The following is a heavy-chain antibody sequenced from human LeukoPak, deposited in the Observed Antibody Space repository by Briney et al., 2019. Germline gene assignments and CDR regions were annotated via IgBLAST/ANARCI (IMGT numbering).Heavy chain of an antibody. CDR2: IYYSGST. CDR1: GGSISSSSYY. V-gene: IGHV4-39*01. D-gene: IGHD6-13*01. J-gene: IGHJ5*02. CDR3: ARHSSSWQGEGWFDP. Sequence: KSSETLSLTCTVSGGSISSSSYYWGWIRRPPGKGLEWIGSIYYSGSTYYNPSLKSRVTISVDTSKNQFSLKLSSVTAADTAVYYCARHSSSWQGEGWFDPWGQGTLVTVSS.